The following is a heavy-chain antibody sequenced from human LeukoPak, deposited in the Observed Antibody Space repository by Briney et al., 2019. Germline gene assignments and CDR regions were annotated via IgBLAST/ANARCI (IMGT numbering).Heavy chain of an antibody. D-gene: IGHD1-26*01. J-gene: IGHJ5*02. V-gene: IGHV3-23*01. CDR3: AKDYEPLVGVHRWGDWFDP. Sequence: PGESLRLSCAASGFIFDDYDMSWVRQAPGKGLEWVSLISGTGGSTYYADSVKGRFTISRDNSKNTLYLQMNSLRAEDTAVYYCAKDYEPLVGVHRWGDWFDPWGQGTLVTVSS. CDR1: GFIFDDYD. CDR2: ISGTGGST.